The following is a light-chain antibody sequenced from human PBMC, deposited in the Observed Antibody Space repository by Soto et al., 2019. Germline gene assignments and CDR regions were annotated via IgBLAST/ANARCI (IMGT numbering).Light chain of an antibody. CDR1: QSLLHSNGYNY. CDR2: LGS. V-gene: IGKV2-28*01. CDR3: MQGLQAPLT. Sequence: DIVMTQSPLSLPVTPGEPASISCRSSQSLLHSNGYNYLDWYLPKPGQSPQLLIYLGSNRASGVPDRFSGSGSGTDFTLKISRVEAEDVGVYDGMQGLQAPLTFGQGTKVDIK. J-gene: IGKJ1*01.